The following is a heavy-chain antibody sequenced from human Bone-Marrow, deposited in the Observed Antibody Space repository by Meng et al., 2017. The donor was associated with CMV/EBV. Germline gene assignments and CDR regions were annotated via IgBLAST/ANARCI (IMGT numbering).Heavy chain of an antibody. V-gene: IGHV1-46*01. CDR2: INPSGGST. Sequence: KASGYTFSNYYMHWVRQAPGQGLEWMGIINPSGGSTSYAQKFQGRVTMTRDTSTSTVYMELSSLRSEDTAVYYCASSYSGYDYSYLDYWGQGTLVTVSS. CDR1: GYTFSNYY. CDR3: ASSYSGYDYSYLDY. J-gene: IGHJ4*02. D-gene: IGHD5-12*01.